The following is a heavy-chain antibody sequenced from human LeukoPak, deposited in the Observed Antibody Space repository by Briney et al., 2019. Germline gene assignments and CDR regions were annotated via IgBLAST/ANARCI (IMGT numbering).Heavy chain of an antibody. Sequence: GGPLRLSCAASGFPFSSYWMHWVRQSPGKGLVWFSRINSDGRSTSYAVSVKGRFTISRDNAKNTLYLQMNSLRAEDRAVYYCARDREVGPHWGQGTLVTVSS. CDR3: ARDREVGPH. V-gene: IGHV3-74*01. CDR1: GFPFSSYW. J-gene: IGHJ4*02. D-gene: IGHD3-10*01. CDR2: INSDGRST.